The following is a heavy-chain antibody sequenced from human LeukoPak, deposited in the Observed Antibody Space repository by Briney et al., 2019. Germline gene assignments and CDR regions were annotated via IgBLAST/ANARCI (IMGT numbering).Heavy chain of an antibody. CDR1: GFTFSSDW. J-gene: IGHJ4*02. CDR2: VNSDGSST. V-gene: IGHV3-74*01. Sequence: GGSLRLSCAASGFTFSSDWMHWVRQAPGKGLGWVSRVNSDGSSTSYADSVKGRFTISRDNAKNTLYLQMNSLRAEDTAVYYCARAGQFDYFDYWGQGTLVTVSS. D-gene: IGHD1-14*01. CDR3: ARAGQFDYFDY.